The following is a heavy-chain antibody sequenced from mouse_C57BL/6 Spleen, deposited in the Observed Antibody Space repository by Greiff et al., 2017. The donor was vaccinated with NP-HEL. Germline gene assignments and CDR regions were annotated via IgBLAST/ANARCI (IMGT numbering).Heavy chain of an antibody. J-gene: IGHJ1*03. V-gene: IGHV1-81*01. D-gene: IGHD4-1*01. CDR2: IYPRSGNT. Sequence: QVQLQQSGAELARPGASVKLSCKASGYTFTSYGISWVKQRPGQGLEWIGEIYPRSGNTYYNEKFKGKATLTADKSSSTAYMELRSLTSEDSAVYFCARWEPYWYFDVWGTGTTVTVSS. CDR3: ARWEPYWYFDV. CDR1: GYTFTSYG.